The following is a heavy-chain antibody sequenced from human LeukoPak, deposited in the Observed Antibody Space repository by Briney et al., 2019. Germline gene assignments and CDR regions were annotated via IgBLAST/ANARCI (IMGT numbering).Heavy chain of an antibody. V-gene: IGHV1-2*02. J-gene: IGHJ4*02. CDR2: INPNNGAT. Sequence: GASVKVSCKAFGYTFTDYYIHWVRQAPGQGLEWMGWINPNNGATNYAQKFQGRVTMTRDTSISTAYMELSRLTSDDTAVYYCALGFSDYDYGCTYWGQGTLVTVSS. CDR3: ALGFSDYDYGCTY. CDR1: GYTFTDYY. D-gene: IGHD5-12*01.